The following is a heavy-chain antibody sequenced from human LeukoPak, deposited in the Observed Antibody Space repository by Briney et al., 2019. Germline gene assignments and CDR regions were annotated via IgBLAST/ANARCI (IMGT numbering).Heavy chain of an antibody. Sequence: SVKVSCKASGYTFTSYGISWVRQAPGQGLEWMGGIIPIFGTANYAQKFQDRVTITADEPTSTAYMELSSLRSEDTAIYYCASRLYCSNTRCRNFPFAYWGQGTLVTVSS. J-gene: IGHJ4*02. CDR1: GYTFTSYG. CDR2: IIPIFGTA. D-gene: IGHD2-2*01. CDR3: ASRLYCSNTRCRNFPFAY. V-gene: IGHV1-69*13.